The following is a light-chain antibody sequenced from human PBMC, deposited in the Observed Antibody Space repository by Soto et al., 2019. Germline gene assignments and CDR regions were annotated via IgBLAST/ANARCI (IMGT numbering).Light chain of an antibody. CDR2: GAF. V-gene: IGKV3-20*01. CDR1: QSLSSSY. J-gene: IGKJ4*01. CDR3: QAYNNWNPIP. Sequence: EIRFTQSPGTLSLCHGENVTRSRSASQSLSSSYLAWHQQKPGQAPRLLIYGAFNRATGIPDRFSGSGSGTDFTLTISRLAPEAFVVYYCQAYNNWNPIPFGGGTKVDI.